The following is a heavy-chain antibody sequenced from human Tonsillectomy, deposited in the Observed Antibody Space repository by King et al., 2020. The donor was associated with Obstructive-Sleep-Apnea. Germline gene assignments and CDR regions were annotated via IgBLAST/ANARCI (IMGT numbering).Heavy chain of an antibody. V-gene: IGHV4-39*07. Sequence: QLQESGPGLVKPSETLSLTCTVSGGSISSSSYYWGWIRQPPGKGLERIGSIYYSGSTYYNPSLKSRVTISVDTSKNQFSLKLSSVTAADTAVYYCARDQYSSSSGLLDYWGQGTLVTVSS. D-gene: IGHD6-6*01. CDR2: IYYSGST. J-gene: IGHJ4*02. CDR1: GGSISSSSYY. CDR3: ARDQYSSSSGLLDY.